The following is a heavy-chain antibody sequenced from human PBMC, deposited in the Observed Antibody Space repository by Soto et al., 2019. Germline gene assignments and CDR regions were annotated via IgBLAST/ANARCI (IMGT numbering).Heavy chain of an antibody. CDR2: INQSGVT. J-gene: IGHJ4*02. V-gene: IGHV4-34*01. D-gene: IGHD6-13*01. CDR3: ARTYSSSWSPFDY. CDR1: GGSFSGYY. Sequence: QVQLQQWGAGLLKPSETLSLTCAVYGGSFSGYYWSWIRQPPGKGLEWIGEINQSGVTNDNPSLKSRVTISVDTSKNQFSLKLSSVTAADTAVYYCARTYSSSWSPFDYWGQGTLVTVSS.